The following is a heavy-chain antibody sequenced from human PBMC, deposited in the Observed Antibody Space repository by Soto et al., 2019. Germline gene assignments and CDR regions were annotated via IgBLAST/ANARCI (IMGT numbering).Heavy chain of an antibody. D-gene: IGHD3-22*01. J-gene: IGHJ4*02. Sequence: GGSLRLSCAASGFTFSSYAMSWVRQAPGKGLEWVSAISGSGGSTYYADSVKGRFTISRDNSKNTLYLQMNSLRAEDTAAYYCAKVPYYYDSSRRYYFDYWGQGTLVTVSS. CDR1: GFTFSSYA. V-gene: IGHV3-23*01. CDR3: AKVPYYYDSSRRYYFDY. CDR2: ISGSGGST.